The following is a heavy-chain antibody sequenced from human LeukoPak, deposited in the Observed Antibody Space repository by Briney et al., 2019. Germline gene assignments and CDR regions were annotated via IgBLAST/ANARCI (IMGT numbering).Heavy chain of an antibody. J-gene: IGHJ5*02. CDR1: GGSFSGYY. CDR3: ARGLRYFDWLSTGGWFDP. V-gene: IGHV4-34*01. Sequence: SETLSLTCAVYGGSFSGYYWSWIRQPPGKGLEWIGEINHSGSTNYNPSLKSRVTISVDTSKNQFSLKLSSVTAADTAVHYCARGLRYFDWLSTGGWFDPWGQGTLVTVSS. CDR2: INHSGST. D-gene: IGHD3-9*01.